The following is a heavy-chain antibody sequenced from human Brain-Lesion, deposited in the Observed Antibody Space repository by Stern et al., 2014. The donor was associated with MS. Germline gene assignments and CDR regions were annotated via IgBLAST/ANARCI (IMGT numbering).Heavy chain of an antibody. CDR3: ATLSPGAGGNYYRHLDY. CDR2: FDPEDGET. CDR1: GYTLTELS. J-gene: IGHJ4*02. Sequence: QVQLEESGAEVKKPGASVKVSCKVSGYTLTELSMHWVRQAPRKGLEWMGGFDPEDGETIYAQKFQGRGTMTEDTSTDTAYMELSSLRSEDTAVYYCATLSPGAGGNYYRHLDYWGQGTLGTVSS. D-gene: IGHD1-26*01. V-gene: IGHV1-24*01.